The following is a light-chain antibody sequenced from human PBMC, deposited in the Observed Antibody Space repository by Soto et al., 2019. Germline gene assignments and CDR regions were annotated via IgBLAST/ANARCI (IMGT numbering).Light chain of an antibody. Sequence: DIPMTQSPSTLSASVGDRVNITCRASETINGWLAWYQQKPGKAPKLLISRASDLQTGVPTRFSGSGSGSDFTLTISSLQTDDFATYYCQQYNSYFFTFGPGTKVDVK. CDR1: ETINGW. J-gene: IGKJ3*01. CDR3: QQYNSYFFT. V-gene: IGKV1-5*03. CDR2: RAS.